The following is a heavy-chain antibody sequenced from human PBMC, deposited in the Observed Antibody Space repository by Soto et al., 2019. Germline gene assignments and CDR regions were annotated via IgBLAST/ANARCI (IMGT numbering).Heavy chain of an antibody. CDR2: IFWNDET. V-gene: IGHV2-26*01. CDR1: GFSLSNARMG. CDR3: ARPAHRSSWLSFSY. D-gene: IGHD6-13*01. Sequence: QVTLKESGPVLVKPTETLTLTCTVSGFSLSNARMGVSWIRQPPGKALEWLAHIFWNDETSYSPSLRSRLTISKDTSKSQVVLTMTNMDPVDTATYYCARPAHRSSWLSFSYWGQGTLVTVSS. J-gene: IGHJ4*02.